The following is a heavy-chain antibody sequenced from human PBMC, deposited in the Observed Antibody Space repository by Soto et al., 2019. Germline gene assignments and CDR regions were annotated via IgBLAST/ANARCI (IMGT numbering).Heavy chain of an antibody. CDR2: IKEDGSEK. CDR3: ARHLGNGWFDP. CDR1: GFTFSNYW. D-gene: IGHD4-4*01. J-gene: IGHJ5*02. Sequence: PGGSLRLSCAASGFTFSNYWMDWVRQAPGKGLEWVANIKEDGSEKYYVDSVKGRFTISRDDAKNSLYLQMNSLRAEDTALYYCARHLGNGWFDPWGQGTLVTVSS. V-gene: IGHV3-7*01.